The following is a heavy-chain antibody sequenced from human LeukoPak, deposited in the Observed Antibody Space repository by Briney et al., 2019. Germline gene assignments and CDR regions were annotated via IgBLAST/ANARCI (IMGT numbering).Heavy chain of an antibody. CDR2: IKQDGSEK. J-gene: IGHJ4*02. Sequence: PGGSLRLSCAASGLTFSSYWMSWVRQAPGKGLEWVANIKQDGSEKYYVDSVNGRFTISRDNARNSLYLQMNSLRAEDTAVYFCARGRGIDSWGQGTLVTVSS. D-gene: IGHD3-10*01. CDR1: GLTFSSYW. V-gene: IGHV3-7*05. CDR3: ARGRGIDS.